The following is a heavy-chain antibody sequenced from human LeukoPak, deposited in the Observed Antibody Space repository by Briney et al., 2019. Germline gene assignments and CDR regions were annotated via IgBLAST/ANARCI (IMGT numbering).Heavy chain of an antibody. CDR1: GGSTSTGGYY. CDR2: IYNSGTT. D-gene: IGHD5-18*01. V-gene: IGHV4-31*03. Sequence: PSETLSLTCTVSGGSTSTGGYYWTWIRQHPGKGLEWIGYIYNSGTTYYNPSLESRVTISGDTSKNQFSLKLNSVTAADTAVYYCARTAGWSYGFDYWGQGTLVTVSS. J-gene: IGHJ4*02. CDR3: ARTAGWSYGFDY.